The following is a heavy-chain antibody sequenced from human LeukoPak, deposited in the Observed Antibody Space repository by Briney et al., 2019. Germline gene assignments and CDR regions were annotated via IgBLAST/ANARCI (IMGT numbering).Heavy chain of an antibody. CDR3: AKDPGRYPLEFDY. D-gene: IGHD3-10*01. CDR2: MSYDGIHK. Sequence: GGSLRLSCAASGFTFSGYAMHWVRQAPGKGLEWVAVMSYDGIHKYYADSVKGRFTISRDNSKNTLYLLMNSLRAEDTAVYYCAKDPGRYPLEFDYWGQGTLVTVSS. CDR1: GFTFSGYA. J-gene: IGHJ4*02. V-gene: IGHV3-30-3*01.